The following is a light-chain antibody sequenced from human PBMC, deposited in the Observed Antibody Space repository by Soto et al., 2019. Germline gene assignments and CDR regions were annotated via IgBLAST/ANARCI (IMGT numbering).Light chain of an antibody. V-gene: IGLV2-14*03. CDR2: DVS. CDR3: SSYTTSNTRQIV. CDR1: SSDVGGYNY. J-gene: IGLJ1*01. Sequence: QSLLTQPASVSGSPGQSITIFCTGTSSDVGGYNYVSWYQHHPGKAPKLLIYDVSNRPSGVSNRFSGSKSDNTASLTISGLQPEDEADYYCSSYTTSNTRQIVFGTGTKVTVL.